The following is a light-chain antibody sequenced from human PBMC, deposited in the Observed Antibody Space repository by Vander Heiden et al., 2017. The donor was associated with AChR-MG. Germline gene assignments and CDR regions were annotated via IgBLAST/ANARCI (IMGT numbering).Light chain of an antibody. CDR3: CSYAGSYTQV. V-gene: IGLV2-11*01. CDR2: EVS. Sequence: QSALTQPRSVSGSPGQSGTISCPGTSSDVGGYNYVSWYQQNPGKAPKLMIYEVSKRPSGVPDRFSCSKSGNTASLTISGLQAEDEADYYCCSYAGSYTQVFGGGTKLTV. CDR1: SSDVGGYNY. J-gene: IGLJ3*02.